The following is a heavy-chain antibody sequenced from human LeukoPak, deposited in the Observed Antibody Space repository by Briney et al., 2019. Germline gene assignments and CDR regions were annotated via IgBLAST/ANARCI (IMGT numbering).Heavy chain of an antibody. CDR2: INQDGGEK. D-gene: IGHD2-2*01. Sequence: GGSLRLSCAASGFTFNSYWMSWVRQTPGKGLEWVANINQDGGEKYYVDSVKGRLTISRDNAKNSLYLQMNSLRAEDTAVYHCATGRSCTTCYLPDYWGQGTLVTVSS. CDR3: ATGRSCTTCYLPDY. V-gene: IGHV3-7*01. CDR1: GFTFNSYW. J-gene: IGHJ4*02.